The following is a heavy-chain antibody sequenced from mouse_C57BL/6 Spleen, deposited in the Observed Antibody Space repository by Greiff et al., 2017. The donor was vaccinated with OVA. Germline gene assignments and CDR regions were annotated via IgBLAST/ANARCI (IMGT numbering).Heavy chain of an antibody. CDR1: GYTFTSYW. CDR3: AREGSSGYGFDY. J-gene: IGHJ2*01. CDR2: IDPSDSYT. Sequence: QVQLQQPGAELVMPGASVKLSCKASGYTFTSYWMHWVKQRPGQGLEWIGEIDPSDSYTNYNQKFKGQSTLTVDKSSSTAYMQLSSLTSEDSAVYYCAREGSSGYGFDYWGQGTTLTVSS. V-gene: IGHV1-69*01. D-gene: IGHD3-2*02.